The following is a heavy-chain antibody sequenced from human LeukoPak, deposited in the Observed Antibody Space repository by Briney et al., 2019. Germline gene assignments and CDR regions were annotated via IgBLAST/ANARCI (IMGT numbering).Heavy chain of an antibody. D-gene: IGHD3-3*01. Sequence: SGPALVKPTQTLTLTCTFSGFSLSTSGMCVSWIRQPPGKALEWLARIDWDDDKYYSTSLKTRLTITKDTSKNQVVLTMTNMDPVDTATYYCAHRPPGGWSAFDIWGQGTMVTVSS. CDR2: IDWDDDK. V-gene: IGHV2-70*12. CDR1: GFSLSTSGMC. CDR3: AHRPPGGWSAFDI. J-gene: IGHJ3*02.